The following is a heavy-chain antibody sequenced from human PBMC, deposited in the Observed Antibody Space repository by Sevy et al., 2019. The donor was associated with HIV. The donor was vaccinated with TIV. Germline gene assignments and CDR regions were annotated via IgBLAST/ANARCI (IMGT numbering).Heavy chain of an antibody. CDR1: GFTFSSYS. V-gene: IGHV3-48*02. Sequence: GGSLRLSCAASGFTFSSYSMNWVRQAPGKGLEWVSYISSSSSTIYYADSVKGRFTISRDNAKNSLYLQMNSLRDEDTAVYYCARGAIFGVSDRITYYFDYWGQGTLVTVS. CDR3: ARGAIFGVSDRITYYFDY. J-gene: IGHJ4*02. D-gene: IGHD3-3*01. CDR2: ISSSSSTI.